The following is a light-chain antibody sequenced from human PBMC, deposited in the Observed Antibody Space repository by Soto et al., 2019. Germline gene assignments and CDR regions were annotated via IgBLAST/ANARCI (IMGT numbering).Light chain of an antibody. CDR2: GAS. CDR3: QLYGTSLGFT. Sequence: EIVLTQSPGTLSLSPGERATLSCRASQSVSSSYLAWYHQKPGQAPRLLVYGASSRATGIPDGLSGSGSGTDFTLTISRLEPEDFAVFCCQLYGTSLGFTFGPGTKVDIK. V-gene: IGKV3-20*01. CDR1: QSVSSSY. J-gene: IGKJ3*01.